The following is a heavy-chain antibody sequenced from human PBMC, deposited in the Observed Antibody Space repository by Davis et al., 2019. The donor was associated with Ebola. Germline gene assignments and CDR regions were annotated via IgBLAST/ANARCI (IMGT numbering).Heavy chain of an antibody. V-gene: IGHV3-74*01. CDR3: ARGYYYESSGYRT. Sequence: GESLKISCAASGFTFSWYWMHWVRQAPGKGLVWVSHISSDGSTTAYADSVKGRFTISRDNSKKALYLQMTSLRAEDTAVYYCARGYYYESSGYRTWGQGTLVTVSS. D-gene: IGHD3-22*01. CDR2: ISSDGSTT. CDR1: GFTFSWYW. J-gene: IGHJ5*02.